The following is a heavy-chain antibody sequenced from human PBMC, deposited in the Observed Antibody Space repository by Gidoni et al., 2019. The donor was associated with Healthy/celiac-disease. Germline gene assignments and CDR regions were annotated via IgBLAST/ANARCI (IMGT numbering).Heavy chain of an antibody. V-gene: IGHV3-48*03. J-gene: IGHJ4*02. CDR3: ARDLIAAAGFPDY. CDR2: ISSSGSTL. Sequence: EVQLVESGGGLVQPGGSLRLSCAASGFTFSSYEMNWVRQAPGKGLEWVSYISSSGSTLYYADSVKGRFTISRDNAKNSLYLQMNSLRAEDTAVYYCARDLIAAAGFPDYWGQGTLVTVSS. CDR1: GFTFSSYE. D-gene: IGHD6-13*01.